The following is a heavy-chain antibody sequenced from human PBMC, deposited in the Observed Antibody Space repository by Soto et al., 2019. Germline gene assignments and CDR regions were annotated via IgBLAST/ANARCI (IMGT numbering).Heavy chain of an antibody. Sequence: GESLKISCKGSGYSFTSYWISWVRQMPGKGLEWMGRIDPSDSYTNYSPSFQGHVTISADKSISTAYLQWSSLKASDTAMYYCARTYYYDSSGYYYRYWGQGTLVTVSS. CDR3: ARTYYYDSSGYYYRY. CDR2: IDPSDSYT. D-gene: IGHD3-22*01. J-gene: IGHJ4*02. CDR1: GYSFTSYW. V-gene: IGHV5-10-1*01.